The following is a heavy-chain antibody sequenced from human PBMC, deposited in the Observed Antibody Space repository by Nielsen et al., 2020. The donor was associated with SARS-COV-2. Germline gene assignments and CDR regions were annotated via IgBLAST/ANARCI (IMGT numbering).Heavy chain of an antibody. CDR3: ASLYGYLGY. J-gene: IGHJ4*02. CDR1: GFTFDDYG. D-gene: IGHD4-17*01. Sequence: GESLKISCAASGFTFDDYGMSWVRQAPGKGLEWVSGINWNGGSTGYADSVKGRFTISRDNAKNSLYLQMNSLRAEDTALYHFASLYGYLGYWGQGTLVTVSS. CDR2: INWNGGST. V-gene: IGHV3-20*01.